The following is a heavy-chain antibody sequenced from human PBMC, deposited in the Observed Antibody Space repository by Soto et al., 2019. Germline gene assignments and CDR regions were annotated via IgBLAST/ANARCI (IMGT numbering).Heavy chain of an antibody. D-gene: IGHD2-15*01. V-gene: IGHV1-3*05. CDR2: INAGNGNT. CDR1: GYTFTSYA. Sequence: QVQLVQSGAEEKKPGASVKVSCKASGYTFTSYAMDWVRQAPGQRLEWMGWINAGNGNTKYSQKFHGRVTITRDTSASTAYMELSSLRSEDTAVYYCARDSRINFDYWGQGTLVTVSS. J-gene: IGHJ4*02. CDR3: ARDSRINFDY.